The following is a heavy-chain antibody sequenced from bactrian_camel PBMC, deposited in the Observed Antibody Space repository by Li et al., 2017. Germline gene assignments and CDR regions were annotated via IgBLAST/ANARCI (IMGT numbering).Heavy chain of an antibody. CDR2: IHTATGKT. Sequence: HVQLVESGGGSAQAGGSLRLSCAASGAASRIECMGWFRQIPGKEREVVASIHTATGKTYYADSVRGRATVSQDNARTTLYLEINNLKPDDSAMYYCAADNIPAEGCLSSLATESPVYVGQGTQVTVS. CDR1: GAASRIEC. V-gene: IGHV3S54*01. D-gene: IGHD4*01. J-gene: IGHJ4*01.